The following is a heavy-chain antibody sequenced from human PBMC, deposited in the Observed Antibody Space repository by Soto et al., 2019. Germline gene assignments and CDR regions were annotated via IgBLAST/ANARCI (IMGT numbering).Heavy chain of an antibody. Sequence: SETLSLTCTVSGGSISSGGYYWSWIRQHPGKGLEWIGYIHYSGSTYYNPSLKSRVTISVDTSKNQFSLKLSSVTAADTAVYYCARRHSSGYYWFDPWGQGTLVTVSS. J-gene: IGHJ5*02. CDR2: IHYSGST. D-gene: IGHD3-22*01. V-gene: IGHV4-31*03. CDR3: ARRHSSGYYWFDP. CDR1: GGSISSGGYY.